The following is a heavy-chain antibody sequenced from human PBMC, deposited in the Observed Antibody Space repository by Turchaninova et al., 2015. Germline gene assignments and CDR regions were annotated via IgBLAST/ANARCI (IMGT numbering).Heavy chain of an antibody. V-gene: IGHV4-34*01. D-gene: IGHD2-15*01. Sequence: QVQLQQWGAGLLKPSETLSLTCAVYGGSFRGYYWSWIRQPAGKGLEWIGEINHSGSTNYNPSLKSRVTISVDTSKNQFSLKLSSVTAADTAVYYCATSDPVVVVAATYYYWGQGTLVTVSS. CDR2: INHSGST. CDR1: GGSFRGYY. CDR3: ATSDPVVVVAATYYY. J-gene: IGHJ4*02.